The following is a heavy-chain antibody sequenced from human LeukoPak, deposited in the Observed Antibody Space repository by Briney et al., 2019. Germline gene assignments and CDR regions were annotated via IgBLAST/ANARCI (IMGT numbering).Heavy chain of an antibody. D-gene: IGHD3-10*01. J-gene: IGHJ4*02. V-gene: IGHV3-21*01. CDR2: ISGSSSYI. Sequence: SGGSLRLSCAASGFTFSSYSMNWVRQAPGKGLEWVSSISGSSSYIYYADSVKGRFTISRDNSKNTLYLQMNSLRAEDTAVYYCARGRLMGSGLPAIDYWGQGTLVTVSS. CDR3: ARGRLMGSGLPAIDY. CDR1: GFTFSSYS.